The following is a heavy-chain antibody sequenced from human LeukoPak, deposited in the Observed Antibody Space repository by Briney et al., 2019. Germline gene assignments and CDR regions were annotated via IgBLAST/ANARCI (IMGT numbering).Heavy chain of an antibody. CDR2: INPNSGGT. J-gene: IGHJ6*03. CDR3: ARETTPGGYYYYMDV. CDR1: GYTFTGYY. D-gene: IGHD1-7*01. V-gene: IGHV1-2*06. Sequence: GASVKVSCKASGYTFTGYYMHWVRQAPGQGLEWMARINPNSGGTNYAQKFQGRVTMTRDTSISTAYMELSRLRSDDTAVYYCARETTPGGYYYYMDVWGKGTTVTVSS.